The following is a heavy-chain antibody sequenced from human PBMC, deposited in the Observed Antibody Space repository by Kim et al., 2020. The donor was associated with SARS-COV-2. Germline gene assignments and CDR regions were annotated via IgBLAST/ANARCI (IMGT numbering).Heavy chain of an antibody. Sequence: ASVKVSCKASGYTFTSYAMNWVRQALGQGLEWMGWINTNTGNPTYAQGFTGRFVFSLDTSVSTAYLQISSLKAEDTAVYYCAREPDSSSWSLWFDPWGQGTLVTVSS. V-gene: IGHV7-4-1*02. CDR1: GYTFTSYA. CDR2: INTNTGNP. J-gene: IGHJ5*02. CDR3: AREPDSSSWSLWFDP. D-gene: IGHD6-13*01.